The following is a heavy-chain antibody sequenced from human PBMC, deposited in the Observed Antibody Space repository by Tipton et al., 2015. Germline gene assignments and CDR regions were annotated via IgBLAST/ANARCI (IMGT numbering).Heavy chain of an antibody. D-gene: IGHD4-17*01. CDR2: FFHSGNT. J-gene: IGHJ4*02. Sequence: LRLTCDVSGYSISSGYYWSWIRQPPGKGLEWIGSFFHSGNTFHNPSLRSRVIISVDTSKNQFSLTVTSVTAADTAVYYCARSRYTVTPDSWGQGTLVTVSS. V-gene: IGHV4-38-2*01. CDR1: GYSISSGYY. CDR3: ARSRYTVTPDS.